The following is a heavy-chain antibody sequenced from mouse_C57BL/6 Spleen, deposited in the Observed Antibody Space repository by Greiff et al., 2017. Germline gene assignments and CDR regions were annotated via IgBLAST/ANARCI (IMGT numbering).Heavy chain of an antibody. CDR1: GYTFTSYW. D-gene: IGHD1-1*01. CDR2: IDPSDSYT. CDR3: ARRSGCHYYCCCYDY. Sequence: QVQLQQSGAELVKPGASVKLSCKASGYTFTSYWMQWVKQRPGQGLEWIGEIDPSDSYTNYNQKFKGKATLTVDTSSSTAYMQLNSLTSEDSAVYYCARRSGCHYYCCCYDYGGRGTTLTVSS. J-gene: IGHJ2*01. V-gene: IGHV1-50*01.